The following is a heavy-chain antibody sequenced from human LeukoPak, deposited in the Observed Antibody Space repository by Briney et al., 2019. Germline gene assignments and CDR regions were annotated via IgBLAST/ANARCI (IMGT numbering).Heavy chain of an antibody. D-gene: IGHD3-10*01. V-gene: IGHV3-74*01. CDR1: GFTFSTYW. CDR2: INSDGSST. CDR3: AKAPHDTYYYGSVSFDY. J-gene: IGHJ4*02. Sequence: SGGSLRLSCAASGFTFSTYWMHWVRQAPGKGLVWVSRINSDGSSTSYADSVKGRFTISRDNAKNTLYLQMNSLRAEDTAVYYCAKAPHDTYYYGSVSFDYWGQGTLVTVSS.